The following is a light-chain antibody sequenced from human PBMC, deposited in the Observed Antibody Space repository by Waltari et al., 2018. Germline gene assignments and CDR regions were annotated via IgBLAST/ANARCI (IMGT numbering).Light chain of an antibody. Sequence: SYVLTQPPSVSVAPGETARITCGGNNIESKSVHWYRQRPGQAPVLVISYDSARPSGIPERFYGSNSGNTATLTISRVEAGDEADYYCQVWDANTDPGVFGTGTEVTVL. CDR2: YDS. CDR3: QVWDANTDPGV. J-gene: IGLJ1*01. V-gene: IGLV3-21*01. CDR1: NIESKS.